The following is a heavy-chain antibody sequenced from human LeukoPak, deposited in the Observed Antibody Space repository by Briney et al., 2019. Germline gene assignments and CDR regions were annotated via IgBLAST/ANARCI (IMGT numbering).Heavy chain of an antibody. J-gene: IGHJ3*02. D-gene: IGHD3-22*01. CDR1: GGSISSSSYY. CDR3: ARHRMYYYDSSGRGVADAFDI. V-gene: IGHV4-39*01. CDR2: IYYSGST. Sequence: TSETLSLTCTVSGGSISSSSYYWGWIRQPPGKGLEWIGGIYYSGSTYYNPSLKSRVTISVDTSKNQFSLTLSSVTAANTAVYYCARHRMYYYDSSGRGVADAFDIWGQGTMVTVSS.